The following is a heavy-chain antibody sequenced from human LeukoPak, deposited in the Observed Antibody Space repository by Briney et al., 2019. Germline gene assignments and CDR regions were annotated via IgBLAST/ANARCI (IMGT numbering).Heavy chain of an antibody. CDR1: GGSISSYY. J-gene: IGHJ4*02. V-gene: IGHV4-59*01. CDR3: ASYYYDSSGYYYVHY. CDR2: IYYSGST. D-gene: IGHD3-22*01. Sequence: PSETLSLTCTVSGGSISSYYWSWIRQPPGKGLEWIGYIYYSGSTNYNPSLKSRVTISVDTSKNQFSLKLSSVTAADTAVYYSASYYYDSSGYYYVHYWGQGTLVTVSS.